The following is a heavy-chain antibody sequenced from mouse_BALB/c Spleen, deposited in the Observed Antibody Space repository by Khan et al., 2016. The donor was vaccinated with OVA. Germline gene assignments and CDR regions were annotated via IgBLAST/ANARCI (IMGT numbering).Heavy chain of an antibody. D-gene: IGHD2-12*01. CDR2: IWNDGRT. CDR3: ARNSYRYDFTY. CDR1: GFSLSTYG. V-gene: IGHV2-2*01. Sequence: VQLQESGPGLVQPSQSLSITCTVSGFSLSTYGIHWVRQSPGKGLEWLGVIWNDGRTDYNVPFISRLSITKDNSKSQVFFKMNSLQPDDTAMSYCARNSYRYDFTYWGQGTLVTVSA. J-gene: IGHJ3*01.